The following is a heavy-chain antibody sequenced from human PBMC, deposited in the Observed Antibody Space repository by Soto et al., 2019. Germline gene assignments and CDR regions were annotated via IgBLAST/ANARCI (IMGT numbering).Heavy chain of an antibody. D-gene: IGHD5-12*01. V-gene: IGHV3-48*01. CDR2: ISSSSSTI. J-gene: IGHJ3*02. CDR3: ARPRLRYVATIFGAFDI. Sequence: EVQLVESGGGLVQPGGSLRLSCAASGFTFSSYSMNWVRQAPGKGLEWVSYISSSSSTIYYADSVKGRFTISRDNAKNSLYLQMNSLRADDTAVYYCARPRLRYVATIFGAFDIWGQGTMVTVSS. CDR1: GFTFSSYS.